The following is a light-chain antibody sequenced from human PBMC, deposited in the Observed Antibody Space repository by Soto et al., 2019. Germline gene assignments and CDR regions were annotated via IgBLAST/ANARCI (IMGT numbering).Light chain of an antibody. J-gene: IGKJ1*01. CDR2: EAS. V-gene: IGKV1-27*01. Sequence: DIQMTQSPSSLSASVGDRVTITCRASQGIRHYLAWYQQKPGKVPKLLIYEASKVQSGVPSRFRGGGSGTEFTLTISRLQPEDVATYYCQNFDSAPQTFGQGTKVEIK. CDR3: QNFDSAPQT. CDR1: QGIRHY.